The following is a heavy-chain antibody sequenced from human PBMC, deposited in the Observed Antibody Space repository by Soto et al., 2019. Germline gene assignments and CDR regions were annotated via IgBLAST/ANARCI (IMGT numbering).Heavy chain of an antibody. CDR3: ARIQGRDRSDFDN. J-gene: IGHJ4*02. V-gene: IGHV2-26*01. D-gene: IGHD2-15*01. Sequence: QVTLKESGPVLVKPTETLTLTCTVSGFSLSDARMAVSWVRQPPGKALEWLAHIFSHDEKSYSQSLKSRLTFSHYTSKGQVVLTMSNIEPVDIDTYFCARIQGRDRSDFDNWGQGTLVTTSS. CDR2: IFSHDEK. CDR1: GFSLSDARMA.